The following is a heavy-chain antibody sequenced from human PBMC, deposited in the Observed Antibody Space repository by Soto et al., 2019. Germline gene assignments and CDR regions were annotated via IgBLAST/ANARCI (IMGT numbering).Heavy chain of an antibody. V-gene: IGHV3-30-3*01. CDR3: ARDRIAVALSYYYYYGMDV. Sequence: GGSQRLSCAASGFTFSSYAMRWVRQAPGKGLEWVAVISYDGSNKYYADSVKGRFTISRDNSKNTLYLQMNSLRAEDTAVYYCARDRIAVALSYYYYYGMDVWGQGTTVTVSS. CDR2: ISYDGSNK. D-gene: IGHD6-19*01. CDR1: GFTFSSYA. J-gene: IGHJ6*02.